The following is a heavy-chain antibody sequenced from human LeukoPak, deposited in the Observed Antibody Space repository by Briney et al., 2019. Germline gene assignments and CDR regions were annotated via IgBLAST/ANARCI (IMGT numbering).Heavy chain of an antibody. J-gene: IGHJ4*02. CDR2: INHSGST. Sequence: SETLSLTCAAYGRSFSGYYWMGMTHPPAKGLECIGEINHSGSTNYNPSLKSRVTISVDTSNNQFYLKLTSVTAADTAVYYCARQTGSGLFILPGGQGTLVTVSS. D-gene: IGHD3/OR15-3a*01. CDR1: GRSFSGYY. V-gene: IGHV4-34*01. CDR3: ARQTGSGLFILP.